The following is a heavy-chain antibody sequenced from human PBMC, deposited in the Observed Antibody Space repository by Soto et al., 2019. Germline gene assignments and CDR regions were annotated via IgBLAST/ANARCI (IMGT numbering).Heavy chain of an antibody. V-gene: IGHV4-61*01. J-gene: IGHJ6*02. CDR1: GGSVISGSYY. Sequence: SETLSLTCTVSGGSVISGSYYFSCIRQPPWKGLEWIGYIYYSGSTNYNPSLKSRVTISVDTSRNQFSLKLSSVTAADTAVYYCVRGEIAAVFLDVWGQGTTVTVSS. D-gene: IGHD6-13*01. CDR2: IYYSGST. CDR3: VRGEIAAVFLDV.